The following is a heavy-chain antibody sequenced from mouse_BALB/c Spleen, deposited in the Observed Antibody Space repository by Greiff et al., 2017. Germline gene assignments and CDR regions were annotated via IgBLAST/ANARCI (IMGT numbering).Heavy chain of an antibody. Sequence: QVQLKQSGPGLVAPSQSLSITCTVSGFSLTDYGVSWIRQPPGKGLEWLGVIWGGGSTYYNSALKSRLSISKDNSKSQVFLKMNSLQTDDTAMYYCAKHRKKYGNYEGAMDYWGQGTSVTVSS. V-gene: IGHV2-6-5*01. CDR3: AKHRKKYGNYEGAMDY. J-gene: IGHJ4*01. CDR2: IWGGGST. D-gene: IGHD2-10*02. CDR1: GFSLTDYG.